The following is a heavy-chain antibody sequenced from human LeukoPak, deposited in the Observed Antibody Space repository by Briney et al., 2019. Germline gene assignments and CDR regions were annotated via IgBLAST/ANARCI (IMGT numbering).Heavy chain of an antibody. J-gene: IGHJ4*02. D-gene: IGHD6-19*01. Sequence: SGTLSLTCDVFGGSISTNYWWNWVRQPPGEGLEWLGEIHHSGSTNYNPSLQSRVSISLDKSKNQFSLKMRFVTAADTAVYFCARGLGIWGQGTLLTVSS. V-gene: IGHV4-4*02. CDR2: IHHSGST. CDR1: GGSISTNYW. CDR3: ARGLGI.